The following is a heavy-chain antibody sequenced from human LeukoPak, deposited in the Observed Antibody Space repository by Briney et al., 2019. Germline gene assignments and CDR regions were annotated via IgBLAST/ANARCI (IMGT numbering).Heavy chain of an antibody. CDR2: INPNSGGT. J-gene: IGHJ3*02. Sequence: ASVKVSCKASGYTFTSYGISWVRQAPGQGLEWMGWINPNSGGTNYAQKFQGRVTMTRDTSISTAYMELSRLRSDDTAVYYCASLHYDFWSGYYTSDAFDIWGQGTMVTVSS. CDR1: GYTFTSYG. CDR3: ASLHYDFWSGYYTSDAFDI. V-gene: IGHV1-2*02. D-gene: IGHD3-3*01.